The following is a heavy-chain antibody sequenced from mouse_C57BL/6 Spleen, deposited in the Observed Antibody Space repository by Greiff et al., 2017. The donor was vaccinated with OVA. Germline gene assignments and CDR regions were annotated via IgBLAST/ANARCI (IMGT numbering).Heavy chain of an antibody. J-gene: IGHJ4*01. V-gene: IGHV1-85*01. CDR3: ARCALINSVVEGYYALDY. D-gene: IGHD1-1*01. CDR1: GYTFTSYD. Sequence: QVQLQQSGPELVKPGASVKLSCKASGYTFTSYDINWVKQRPGQGLEWIGWIYPRDGSTKYNEKFKGKATLTGDTSSSTVYMELKSLTSEDSTVYLWARCALINSVVEGYYALDYWGQGTSVTVSS. CDR2: IYPRDGST.